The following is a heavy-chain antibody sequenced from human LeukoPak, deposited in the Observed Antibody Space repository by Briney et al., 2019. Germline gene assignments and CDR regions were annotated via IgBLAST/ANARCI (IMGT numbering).Heavy chain of an antibody. Sequence: PGGSLRLSCAASGFTFSDYAMHWVRQAPGKGPEWVSGISWNSGSIGYADSVKGRFTISRDNAKNSLYLQMNSLRAEDTALYYCAKGGSYYYYYYMDVWGKGTTVTVSS. J-gene: IGHJ6*03. CDR2: ISWNSGSI. CDR1: GFTFSDYA. CDR3: AKGGSYYYYYYMDV. D-gene: IGHD1-26*01. V-gene: IGHV3-9*01.